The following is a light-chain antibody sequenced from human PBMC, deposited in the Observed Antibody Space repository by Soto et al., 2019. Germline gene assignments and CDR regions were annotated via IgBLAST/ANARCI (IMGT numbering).Light chain of an antibody. CDR1: QSVSRY. V-gene: IGKV3-11*01. J-gene: IGKJ4*01. Sequence: EIVLTQSPATLSLSPGERATLSCRASQSVSRYLAWYQQKPGQAPRLLIYDASNRATGIPARFSGSGSGTDFTLTISSLEPEDFAVYYWQQRSNWPPGLTFGGGTKVEIK. CDR3: QQRSNWPPGLT. CDR2: DAS.